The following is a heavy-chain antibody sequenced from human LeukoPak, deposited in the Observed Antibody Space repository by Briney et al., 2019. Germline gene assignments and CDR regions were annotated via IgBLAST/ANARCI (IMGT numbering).Heavy chain of an antibody. D-gene: IGHD3-16*01. CDR2: IHNSGST. V-gene: IGHV4-39*01. Sequence: PSETLSLTCTVSGGSISSSNYYWGWIRQPPGKGLEWIGSIHNSGSTYYNPSFKSRVTISVDTSKNQFFLKLSSVTAADTAVYYCATYNRDVWGRLDHWGQGTLVTVSS. CDR1: GGSISSSNYY. J-gene: IGHJ4*02. CDR3: ATYNRDVWGRLDH.